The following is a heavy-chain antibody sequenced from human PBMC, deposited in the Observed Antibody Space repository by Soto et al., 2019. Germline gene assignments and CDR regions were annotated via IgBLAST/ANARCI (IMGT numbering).Heavy chain of an antibody. CDR3: ARVSGSYYYAPGY. V-gene: IGHV1-18*01. J-gene: IGHJ4*02. Sequence: QVQLVQSGAEVKKPGASVKVSCKASGYTFTNYDISWVRQAPGQGLEWMGGISTYNGNTNYEQKFQGRVTMTTDTSTTTAYMEVRSLRSDATAVYYCARVSGSYYYAPGYWGQGTLVTVSS. CDR2: ISTYNGNT. D-gene: IGHD1-26*01. CDR1: GYTFTNYD.